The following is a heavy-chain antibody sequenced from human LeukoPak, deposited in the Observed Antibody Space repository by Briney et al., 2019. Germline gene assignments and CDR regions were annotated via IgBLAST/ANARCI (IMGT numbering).Heavy chain of an antibody. CDR1: GYTFTSYA. CDR2: INAGNGNT. D-gene: IGHD6-19*01. J-gene: IGHJ4*02. V-gene: IGHV1-3*01. CDR3: VRGDYSSRGFDY. Sequence: ASVKVPCKASGYTFTSYAMHWVRQAPGQRLEWMGWINAGNGNTKYSQKFQGRVTITRDTSASTAYMELSSLRSEDTAVYYCVRGDYSSRGFDYWGQGTLVTVSS.